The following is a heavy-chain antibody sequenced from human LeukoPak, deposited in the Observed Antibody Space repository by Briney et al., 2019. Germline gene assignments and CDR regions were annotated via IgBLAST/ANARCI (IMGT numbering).Heavy chain of an antibody. J-gene: IGHJ4*02. CDR2: ITSSSTNI. V-gene: IGHV3-48*02. CDR1: GFTFSTYN. Sequence: GGSMRLSCAASGFTFSTYNMNWVRQAPGKGLEWVSHITSSSTNIYYADSVKGRFTISRDNAKNALSLQMNSLRDEDTAVYYCATSGNYYLKYWGQGTLVTVSS. D-gene: IGHD1-26*01. CDR3: ATSGNYYLKY.